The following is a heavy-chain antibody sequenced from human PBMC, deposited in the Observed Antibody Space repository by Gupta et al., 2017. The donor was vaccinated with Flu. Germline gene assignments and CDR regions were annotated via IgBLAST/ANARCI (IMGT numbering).Heavy chain of an antibody. J-gene: IGHJ2*01. D-gene: IGHD6-13*01. V-gene: IGHV3-9*01. CDR2: ISWNSGVR. Sequence: EVQLVESGGDLVQPGRSLRLSCAASGFTFEDYAMHWVRQAPGEGLEWVSGISWNSGVRDYADSVKGRFTISRDNTKSSLYLQMNSLRAEDTALYFCAKSSAASGTKYFDLWGRGTLVTVSS. CDR3: AKSSAASGTKYFDL. CDR1: GFTFEDYA.